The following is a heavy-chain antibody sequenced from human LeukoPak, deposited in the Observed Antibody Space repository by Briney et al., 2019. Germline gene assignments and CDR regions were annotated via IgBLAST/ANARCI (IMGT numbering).Heavy chain of an antibody. V-gene: IGHV1-18*01. J-gene: IGHJ3*02. D-gene: IGHD6-19*01. CDR3: AREAPVAAGSDAFDI. CDR2: ISPYNSNT. Sequence: ASVRVSCKASGGTFIIYAISWVRQAPGQGLEWMGWISPYNSNTKYAQKLQGRVTMTTDTSTNTAYMEVRSLRSDDTAVYYCAREAPVAAGSDAFDIWGQGTMVTVSS. CDR1: GGTFIIYA.